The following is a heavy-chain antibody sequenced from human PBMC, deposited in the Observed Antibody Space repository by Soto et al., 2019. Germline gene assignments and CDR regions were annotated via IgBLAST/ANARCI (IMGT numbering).Heavy chain of an antibody. Sequence: EVQLVESGGGLVQPGGSLRLSCAASGFTVSSNYMSWVRQAPGKGLEWVSVIYSGGSTYYADSVKGRFTISRHNSKNTLYLQMNSLRAEDTAVYYCARHSITIFGVVPHFDYWGQGTLVTVSS. D-gene: IGHD3-3*01. CDR2: IYSGGST. V-gene: IGHV3-53*04. CDR1: GFTVSSNY. J-gene: IGHJ4*02. CDR3: ARHSITIFGVVPHFDY.